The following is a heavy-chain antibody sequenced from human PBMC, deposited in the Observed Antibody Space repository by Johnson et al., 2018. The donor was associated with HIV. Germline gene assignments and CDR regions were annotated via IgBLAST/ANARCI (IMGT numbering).Heavy chain of an antibody. CDR3: ARACRDGYTCDVYDI. D-gene: IGHD5-24*01. Sequence: QVYLVESGGGVVQPGRSLRLSCAASGFTFSSYAMHWVRQAPGKGLEWVAVISYDGSNKYYADSVKGRFTISRDNSKNTLYLQMNSLRVEDTAIYYCARACRDGYTCDVYDIWGQGTMVTVSS. CDR2: ISYDGSNK. V-gene: IGHV3-30*14. J-gene: IGHJ3*02. CDR1: GFTFSSYA.